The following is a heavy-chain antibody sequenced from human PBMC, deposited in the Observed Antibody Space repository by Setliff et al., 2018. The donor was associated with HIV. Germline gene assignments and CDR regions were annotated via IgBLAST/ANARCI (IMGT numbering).Heavy chain of an antibody. Sequence: ASVKVSCKASGYNFITFGINWVRQAPGQGLEWMGRISTYSGKTDYAEKFQGRLTMTMDTSTRTVFMELRSLTLDDTSVYYCARGSAPNVVVAASLDIWGQGTLVTVSS. CDR3: ARGSAPNVVVAASLDI. CDR1: GYNFITFG. J-gene: IGHJ4*01. D-gene: IGHD6-19*01. CDR2: ISTYSGKT. V-gene: IGHV1-18*01.